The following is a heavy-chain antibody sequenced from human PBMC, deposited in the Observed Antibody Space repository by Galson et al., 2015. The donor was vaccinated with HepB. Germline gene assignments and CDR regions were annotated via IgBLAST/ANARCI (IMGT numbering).Heavy chain of an antibody. J-gene: IGHJ4*02. V-gene: IGHV4-59*01. CDR3: AREDYGGNSGV. CDR1: GGSINSYY. D-gene: IGHD4-23*01. Sequence: SETLSLTCTVSGGSINSYYWSWIRQPPGKGLEWIGYIYYSGSTNYNPSLKSRVTISVDTSKNQFSLKVNSVTAADTAVYYCAREDYGGNSGVWGQGTLVTVSS. CDR2: IYYSGST.